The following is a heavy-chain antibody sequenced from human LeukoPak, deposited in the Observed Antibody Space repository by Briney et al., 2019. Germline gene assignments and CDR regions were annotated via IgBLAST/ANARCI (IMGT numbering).Heavy chain of an antibody. J-gene: IGHJ4*02. D-gene: IGHD4-17*01. CDR2: INSDGSST. CDR1: GFTFSSYW. Sequence: GGSLRLSCAASGFTFSSYWMHWVRQAPGKGLVWVSRINSDGSSTSYADSVKGRFTISRDNAKNTLYLQMNSLRAEDTAVYYCARGPYGDYVIDYWGQGTLVTVSS. CDR3: ARGPYGDYVIDY. V-gene: IGHV3-74*01.